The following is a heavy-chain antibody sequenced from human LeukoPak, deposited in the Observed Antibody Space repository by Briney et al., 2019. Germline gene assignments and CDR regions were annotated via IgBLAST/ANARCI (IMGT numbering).Heavy chain of an antibody. J-gene: IGHJ2*01. CDR1: GGSISSSSYY. D-gene: IGHD3-22*01. CDR2: INHSGST. V-gene: IGHV4-39*07. Sequence: PSETLSLTCTVSGGSISSSSYYWGWIRQPPGKGLEWIGEINHSGSTNYNPSLKSRVTISVDTSKNQFSLKLSSVTAADTAVYYCARVEYYYDSSGSHYWYFDLWGRGTLVTVSS. CDR3: ARVEYYYDSSGSHYWYFDL.